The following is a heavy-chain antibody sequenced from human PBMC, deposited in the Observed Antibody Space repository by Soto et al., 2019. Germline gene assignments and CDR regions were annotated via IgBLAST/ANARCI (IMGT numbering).Heavy chain of an antibody. V-gene: IGHV3-21*02. Sequence: EVQLVESGGGLVKPGGSLRLSCAASGFTFRSFTMNWVRQAPVKGLEWVSTISSNSAYIYYTDALRGRFTISRDNAKNSLHLQMNSLRAEDTAVYYCTRDASRDSSARGWFDPWGPGTLVTVSS. J-gene: IGHJ5*02. D-gene: IGHD6-13*01. CDR1: GFTFRSFT. CDR3: TRDASRDSSARGWFDP. CDR2: ISSNSAYI.